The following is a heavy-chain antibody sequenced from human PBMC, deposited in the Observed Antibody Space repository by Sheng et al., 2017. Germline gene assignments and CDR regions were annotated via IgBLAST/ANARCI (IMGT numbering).Heavy chain of an antibody. J-gene: IGHJ2*01. D-gene: IGHD3-16*01. CDR3: ARGSRGGAGWYFDL. Sequence: QVQLVESGGGVVQPGRSLRLSCAASGFTFSSYAMHWVRQAPGKGLEWVAVISYDGSNKYYADSVKGRFTISRDNSKNTLYLQMNSLRAEDTAVYYCARGSRGGAGWYFDLWGRGTLVTVSS. V-gene: IGHV3-30-3*01. CDR2: ISYDGSNK. CDR1: GFTFSSYA.